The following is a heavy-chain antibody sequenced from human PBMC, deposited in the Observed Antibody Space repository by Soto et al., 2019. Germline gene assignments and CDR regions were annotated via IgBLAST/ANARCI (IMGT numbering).Heavy chain of an antibody. Sequence: EMQLLESGGRLVQPGGSLRLACEASGFTFSSYAMSWVRQAPGKGLEWVTGISGGGSSSYFADSVKGRFTISRDNSENTLYLEMDRLSAEDTAVYYCAKDLYGGSYYNGLDVWGQGTTVIVSS. CDR1: GFTFSSYA. CDR3: AKDLYGGSYYNGLDV. V-gene: IGHV3-23*01. CDR2: ISGGGSSS. J-gene: IGHJ6*02. D-gene: IGHD1-26*01.